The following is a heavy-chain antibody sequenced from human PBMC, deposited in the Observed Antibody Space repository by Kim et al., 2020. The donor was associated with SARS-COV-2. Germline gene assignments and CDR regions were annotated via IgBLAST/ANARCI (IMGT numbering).Heavy chain of an antibody. J-gene: IGHJ4*02. CDR1: GFTFSNYA. Sequence: GGSLRLSCAASGFTFSNYAMSWVRQAPGKGLEWVSAISGSGGSTYYADSVKGRFTISRDSSKNTLYLQMNSLRADDTAVYYCAKDNRYGGSVYFDYWGQGTLVTVSS. CDR3: AKDNRYGGSVYFDY. V-gene: IGHV3-23*01. D-gene: IGHD3-10*01. CDR2: ISGSGGST.